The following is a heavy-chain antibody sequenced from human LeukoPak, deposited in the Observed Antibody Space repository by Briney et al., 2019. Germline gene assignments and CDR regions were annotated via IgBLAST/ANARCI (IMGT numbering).Heavy chain of an antibody. V-gene: IGHV4-39*01. CDR3: ARHVDGRSWFDP. J-gene: IGHJ5*02. CDR2: IYYSGST. D-gene: IGHD5-12*01. CDR1: GGSISSSSYY. Sequence: KSSETLSLTCSVFGGSISSSSYYWGWIRQPPGKGLEWIGSIYYSGSTYYNPSLKSRVTISIDTSKNQFSLKLSSVTAADTAVYYCARHVDGRSWFDPWGQGTLVTVSS.